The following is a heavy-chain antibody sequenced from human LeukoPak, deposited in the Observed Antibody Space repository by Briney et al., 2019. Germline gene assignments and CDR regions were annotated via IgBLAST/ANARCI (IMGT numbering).Heavy chain of an antibody. CDR2: MKQEWSEK. J-gene: IGHJ4*02. V-gene: IGHV3-7*03. CDR3: ARDGSDYGEYDY. CDR1: GFTFRRYW. Sequence: GGSLRLSCAASGFTFRRYWMSWVRRARGKALEWVANMKQEWSEKYCVDSVKDRFTISRDNAKNTLYLQMNSLRAEDTAVYYCARDGSDYGEYDYWGQGTLVTVSS. D-gene: IGHD4-17*01.